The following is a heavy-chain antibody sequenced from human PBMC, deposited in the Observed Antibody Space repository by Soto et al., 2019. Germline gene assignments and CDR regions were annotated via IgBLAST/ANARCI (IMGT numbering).Heavy chain of an antibody. CDR3: ARPYDYDAYFFDY. Sequence: GGSLRLSCAASGFTFSSYGMHWVRQAPGKGLVWVADIRYDGSNKYYADSVKGRFTISRDNAKNTLYLQMNSLRAEDTAVYYCARPYDYDAYFFDYWGQGALVTVSS. V-gene: IGHV3-33*01. CDR2: IRYDGSNK. D-gene: IGHD4-17*01. CDR1: GFTFSSYG. J-gene: IGHJ4*02.